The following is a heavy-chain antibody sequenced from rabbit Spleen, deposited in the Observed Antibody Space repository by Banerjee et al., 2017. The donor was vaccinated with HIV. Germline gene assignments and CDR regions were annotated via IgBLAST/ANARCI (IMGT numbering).Heavy chain of an antibody. D-gene: IGHD8-1*01. Sequence: QEQVVESGGGLVKPEGSLTLTCTASGFSFSNKVVMCWVRQAPGKGLEWIACINGVTGKAVYANWAKGRFTCSKASSTTVTLQMTSLTAADTATYFCARDTGTSFSTYGMDLWGQGTLVTVS. V-gene: IGHV1S45*01. CDR1: GFSFSNKVV. CDR2: INGVTGKA. J-gene: IGHJ6*01. CDR3: ARDTGTSFSTYGMDL.